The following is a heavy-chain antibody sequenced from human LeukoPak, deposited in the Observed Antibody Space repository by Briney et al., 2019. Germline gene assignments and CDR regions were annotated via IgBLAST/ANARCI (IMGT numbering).Heavy chain of an antibody. Sequence: GRSLRLSCAASGFTFSSYAMHWVRQAPGKGLEWVAVISYDGSNKYYADSVKGRFTISRVNSKNTLYLQMNSLRAEDTAVYYCARGSIAAAGILDYWGQGTLVTVSS. J-gene: IGHJ4*02. CDR2: ISYDGSNK. V-gene: IGHV3-30-3*01. CDR3: ARGSIAAAGILDY. CDR1: GFTFSSYA. D-gene: IGHD6-13*01.